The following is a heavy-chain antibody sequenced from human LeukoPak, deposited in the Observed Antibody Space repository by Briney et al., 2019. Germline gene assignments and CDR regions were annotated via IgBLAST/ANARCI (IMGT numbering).Heavy chain of an antibody. V-gene: IGHV4-39*07. CDR1: GVSISSSNSY. CDR3: ARLDSSGYYVDY. D-gene: IGHD3-22*01. J-gene: IGHJ4*02. CDR2: IYYSGNT. Sequence: PSETLSLTCTVSGVSISSSNSYWGWIRQPPGKGLEWIGSIYYSGNTYYNASLKSRVTISLDTSKNQFSLKLSSVTAADTAVYYCARLDSSGYYVDYWGQGTLVTVSS.